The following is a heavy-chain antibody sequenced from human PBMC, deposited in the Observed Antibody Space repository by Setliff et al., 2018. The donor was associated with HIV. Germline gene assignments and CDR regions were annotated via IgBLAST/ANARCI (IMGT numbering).Heavy chain of an antibody. D-gene: IGHD3-16*02. V-gene: IGHV3-9*01. CDR2: IKWNGGTL. J-gene: IGHJ6*03. CDR1: GFTFNDYA. Sequence: GGSLRLSCAASGFTFNDYAMHWVRQAPGKGLEWVSGIKWNGGTLIYADSVKGRFTISGDNSKNTLYLQMNSLRSEDAAVYYCAKDLRSYRCSIASCSHMDVWGKGTTVTVSS. CDR3: AKDLRSYRCSIASCSHMDV.